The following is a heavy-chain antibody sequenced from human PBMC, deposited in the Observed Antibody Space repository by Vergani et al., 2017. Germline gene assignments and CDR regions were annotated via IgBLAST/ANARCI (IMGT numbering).Heavy chain of an antibody. J-gene: IGHJ6*03. CDR3: ARGAGYCSSTSCPPTLRNYYYYMDV. D-gene: IGHD2-2*01. V-gene: IGHV3-33*01. CDR2: IWYDGSNK. CDR1: GFTFSTYG. Sequence: QVQLVESGGGVVQPGRSLRLSCAASGFTFSTYGLHWVRQAPGKGLEWVAVIWYDGSNKYYADSVKGRFTVSRDNSKNTLYLQMNGLRADDTAVYYCARGAGYCSSTSCPPTLRNYYYYMDVWGKGTTVTVSS.